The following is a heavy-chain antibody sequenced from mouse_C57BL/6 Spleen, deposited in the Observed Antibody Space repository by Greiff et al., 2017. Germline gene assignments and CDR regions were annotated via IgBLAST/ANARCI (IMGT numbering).Heavy chain of an antibody. J-gene: IGHJ2*01. D-gene: IGHD1-1*01. CDR2: IDPGDSDT. V-gene: IGHV14-2*01. CDR3: ARWGTTVVATPFEY. Sequence: VQLKQSGAELVKPGASVKLSCTASGFTIKDYYMHWVQQRTEQSLEWIGRIDPGDSDTKYAPKLQGKATITADTSSNTSYLQLSSLTSEDTAVYYCARWGTTVVATPFEYWGQGTTLTVSS. CDR1: GFTIKDYY.